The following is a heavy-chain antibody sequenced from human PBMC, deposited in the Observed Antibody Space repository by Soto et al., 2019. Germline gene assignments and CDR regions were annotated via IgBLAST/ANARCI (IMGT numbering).Heavy chain of an antibody. CDR2: FDPEDGET. Sequence: ASVKVSCKVSGYTLTELSMHWVRQAPGKGLEWMGGFDPEDGETIYAQKLQGRVTMTTDTSTSTAYMELRSLRSDDTAMYYCARYKDYYDSSGYYLDYWGQGTLVTVSS. CDR1: GYTLTELS. V-gene: IGHV1-24*01. D-gene: IGHD3-22*01. CDR3: ARYKDYYDSSGYYLDY. J-gene: IGHJ4*02.